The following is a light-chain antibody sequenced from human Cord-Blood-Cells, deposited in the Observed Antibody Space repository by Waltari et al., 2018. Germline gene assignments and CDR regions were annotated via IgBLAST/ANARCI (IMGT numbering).Light chain of an antibody. V-gene: IGKV3-15*01. CDR3: QQYNNWPLT. Sequence: EIVMTQPPATLSVSLGERATLSCRASQSVSSNLAWYQQKPGQAPTLLIYGASTRATGIPSRFSGSGSGTEFTLTISSLQSEDFAVYYCQQYNNWPLTFGGGTKVEIK. J-gene: IGKJ4*01. CDR1: QSVSSN. CDR2: GAS.